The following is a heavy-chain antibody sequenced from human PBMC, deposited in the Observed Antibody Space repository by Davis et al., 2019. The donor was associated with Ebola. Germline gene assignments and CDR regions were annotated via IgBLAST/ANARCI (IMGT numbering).Heavy chain of an antibody. CDR2: INPNSGGT. V-gene: IGHV1-2*02. CDR3: ARGEYRSFTMIVVANYFDY. D-gene: IGHD3-22*01. Sequence: ASVKVSCKASGYTFTGYYMHWVRQAPGQGLEWMGWINPNSGGTNYAQKFQGRVTMTRDTSISTAYMELSRLRSGDTAVYYCARGEYRSFTMIVVANYFDYWGQGTLVTVSS. CDR1: GYTFTGYY. J-gene: IGHJ4*02.